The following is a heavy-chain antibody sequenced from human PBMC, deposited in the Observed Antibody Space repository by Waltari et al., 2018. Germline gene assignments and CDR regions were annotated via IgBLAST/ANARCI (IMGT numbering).Heavy chain of an antibody. CDR3: ARDAPWNYVPDAFDI. CDR1: GFTFSSYS. J-gene: IGHJ3*02. CDR2: ISSSSSYI. V-gene: IGHV3-21*01. Sequence: EVQLVESGGGLVKPGGSLRLSCAASGFTFSSYSMNWVRQAPGKGLEWVSSISSSSSYIYYSDSVKGRFTISRDNAKNSLYRQMNSLRAEDTAVYYCARDAPWNYVPDAFDIWGQGTMVTVSS. D-gene: IGHD1-7*01.